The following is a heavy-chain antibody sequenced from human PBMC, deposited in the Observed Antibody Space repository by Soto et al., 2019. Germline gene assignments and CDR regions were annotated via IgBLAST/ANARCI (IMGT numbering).Heavy chain of an antibody. V-gene: IGHV3-30*18. J-gene: IGHJ6*02. CDR3: TKDPRMDV. CDR2: ISYGGRNK. Sequence: GGSLRLSCAASGFTFDTYWMNWVRQAPGKGPEWVAGISYGGRNKYYGDSVKGRFSISRDNSRNTLYLQMNGLRTEDTAIYYCTKDPRMDVWGQGTTVTVSS. CDR1: GFTFDTYW.